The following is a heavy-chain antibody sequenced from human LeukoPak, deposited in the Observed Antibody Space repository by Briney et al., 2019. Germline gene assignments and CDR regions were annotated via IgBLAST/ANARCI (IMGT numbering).Heavy chain of an antibody. CDR2: TSAYNGNT. CDR1: GYTFTSYG. V-gene: IGHV1-18*04. J-gene: IGHJ4*02. CDR3: ARDIWDSSGWYVPFEY. Sequence: ASVKVFCKASGYTFTSYGISWVRQAPGQGLEWMGWTSAYNGNTNYAQKLQGRVTMTTDTSTSTAYMELRSLRSDDTAVYYCARDIWDSSGWYVPFEYWGQGTLVTVSS. D-gene: IGHD6-19*01.